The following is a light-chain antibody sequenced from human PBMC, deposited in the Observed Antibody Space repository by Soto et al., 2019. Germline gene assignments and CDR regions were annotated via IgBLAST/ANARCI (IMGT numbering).Light chain of an antibody. V-gene: IGKV3-15*01. CDR1: QSVSSN. CDR2: GAS. Sequence: EIVMTQSPATLSVSPGERATLSCRASQSVSSNLAWYQQKPGQAPRLLIDGASTTATGIPARFSGSGSGTEFTLTISSLQSEDFAVYYCQQYNNWLTFGGGTKVEIK. J-gene: IGKJ4*01. CDR3: QQYNNWLT.